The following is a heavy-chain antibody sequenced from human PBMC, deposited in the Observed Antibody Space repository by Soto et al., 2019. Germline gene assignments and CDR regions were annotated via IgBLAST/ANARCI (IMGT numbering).Heavy chain of an antibody. J-gene: IGHJ4*02. CDR3: AKEPSIAVSDRGGG. D-gene: IGHD6-19*01. Sequence: EVQLLESGGGLVQPGGSLRLSCAASGFTFSSYAMNWVRQAPGKGLEWVSAISGSGGSTYYADSVKGRFTISKNNPKNPRYLQTHPLRAEDKAVSYSAKEPSIAVSDRGGGWGQGTLVTVSS. V-gene: IGHV3-23*01. CDR2: ISGSGGST. CDR1: GFTFSSYA.